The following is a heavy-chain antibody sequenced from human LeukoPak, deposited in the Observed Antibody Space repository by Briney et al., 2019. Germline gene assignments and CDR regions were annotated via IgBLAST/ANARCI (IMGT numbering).Heavy chain of an antibody. V-gene: IGHV4-34*01. D-gene: IGHD5-18*01. J-gene: IGHJ5*02. CDR1: GGSFSGYY. CDR2: INHGGST. Sequence: SETLSLTCAVYGGSFSGYYWSWIRQTPGKGLEWIGEINHGGSTNYNPSLKSRVTISVDTSKNQFSLKLSAVTAADTAVYYCARGGRYSYGYYFRNWFDPWGQGTLVTVSS. CDR3: ARGGRYSYGYYFRNWFDP.